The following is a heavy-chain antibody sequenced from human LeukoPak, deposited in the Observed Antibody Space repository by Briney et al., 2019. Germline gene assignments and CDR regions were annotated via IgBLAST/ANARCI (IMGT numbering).Heavy chain of an antibody. J-gene: IGHJ4*02. D-gene: IGHD2-2*01. CDR2: LSGSGYNT. Sequence: GGSLRLSCAASGFTFSSHALSWVRQAPGKGLEWVSSLSGSGYNTYYADSVKGRFTISRDNSKNTVYLQMNSLRAEDTAVFYCAKDPYGTRYFDYWGQGTLVTVSS. V-gene: IGHV3-23*01. CDR1: GFTFSSHA. CDR3: AKDPYGTRYFDY.